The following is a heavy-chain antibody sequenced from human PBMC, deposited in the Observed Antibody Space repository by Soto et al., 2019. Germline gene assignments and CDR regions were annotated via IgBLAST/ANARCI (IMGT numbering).Heavy chain of an antibody. D-gene: IGHD3-22*01. V-gene: IGHV3-23*01. CDR2: ISGSGGST. J-gene: IGHJ4*02. Sequence: EVQLLESGGGLVQPGGSVRLSCAASGFTFSSYAMSWVRQAPGKGLEWVSAISGSGGSTYYADSVKGRFTISRDTSKNTLYLQMNSLRAEETAVYYCARYYYDSSGSVCFDYWGQVTLVTVSS. CDR3: ARYYYDSSGSVCFDY. CDR1: GFTFSSYA.